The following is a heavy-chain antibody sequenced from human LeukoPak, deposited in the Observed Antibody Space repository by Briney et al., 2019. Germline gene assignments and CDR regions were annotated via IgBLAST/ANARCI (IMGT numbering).Heavy chain of an antibody. CDR3: ARGPLYYYDSSGYPMAGVTDY. J-gene: IGHJ4*02. Sequence: ASVKVSCKASGYPFTGYYMHWVRQAPGQGLEWMGWINPNSGGTNYAQKFQGRVTMTRDTSISTAYMELSRLRSDDTAAYYCARGPLYYYDSSGYPMAGVTDYWGQGTLVTVSS. V-gene: IGHV1-2*02. D-gene: IGHD3-22*01. CDR1: GYPFTGYY. CDR2: INPNSGGT.